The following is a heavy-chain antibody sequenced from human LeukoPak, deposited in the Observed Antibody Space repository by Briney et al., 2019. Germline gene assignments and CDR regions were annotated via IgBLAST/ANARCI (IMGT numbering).Heavy chain of an antibody. D-gene: IGHD1-26*01. CDR3: ARRSGSYWGEFDY. V-gene: IGHV4-59*08. J-gene: IGHJ4*02. Sequence: SETLSLTCSVSGGSISSYYWSWIRQPPGKGLEWIGYVYYSGSTNYNPSLKSRVTISVDTSKNQFSLKLNSVTAADTAVYYCARRSGSYWGEFDYWAQGTLVNVSS. CDR2: VYYSGST. CDR1: GGSISSYY.